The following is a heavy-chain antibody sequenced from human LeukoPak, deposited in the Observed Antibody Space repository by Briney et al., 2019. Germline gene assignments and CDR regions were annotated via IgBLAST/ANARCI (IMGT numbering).Heavy chain of an antibody. J-gene: IGHJ4*02. CDR2: INHSGST. D-gene: IGHD3-22*01. CDR1: GGPFSDYY. Sequence: SETLSLTCAVYGGPFSDYYWSWIRQPPGKGLEWIGKINHSGSTNYSPSLKSRVTISVDTSKNQFSLKLSSVTAADTAVYYCARGLGDSSGYYYGAPDYWGQGTLVTVSS. CDR3: ARGLGDSSGYYYGAPDY. V-gene: IGHV4-34*01.